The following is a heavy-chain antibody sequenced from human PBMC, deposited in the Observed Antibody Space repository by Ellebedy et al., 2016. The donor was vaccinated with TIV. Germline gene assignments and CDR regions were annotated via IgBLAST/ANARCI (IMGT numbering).Heavy chain of an antibody. CDR2: KNPNNGNT. V-gene: IGHV1-8*01. J-gene: IGHJ5*02. CDR3: AGGTQFDP. Sequence: AASVKVSCKASGYIFPSYAINWVRQATGQGLEWMGWKNPNNGNTEYAQKFQGRVTMTRNTSIRTAYMELSSLRSEDTAVYYCAGGTQFDPWGQGTLVTVSS. CDR1: GYIFPSYA.